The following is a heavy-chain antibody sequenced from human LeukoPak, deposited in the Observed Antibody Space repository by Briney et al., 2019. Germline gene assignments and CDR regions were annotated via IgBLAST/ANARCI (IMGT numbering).Heavy chain of an antibody. J-gene: IGHJ6*02. CDR3: ARVGGVVVPAAIPPYYYGMDV. Sequence: SGTLSLTCTVSGGSISSYYWSWIRQPPGKGLEWIGYIYYSGSTNYNPSLKSRVTISVDTSKNQFSLKLSSVTAADTAVYYCARVGGVVVPAAIPPYYYGMDVWGQGTTVTVSS. D-gene: IGHD2-2*01. V-gene: IGHV4-59*12. CDR1: GGSISSYY. CDR2: IYYSGST.